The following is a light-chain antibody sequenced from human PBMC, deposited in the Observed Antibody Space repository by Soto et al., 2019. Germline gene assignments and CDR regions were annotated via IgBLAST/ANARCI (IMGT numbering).Light chain of an antibody. V-gene: IGKV3-20*01. CDR2: GTS. CDR3: QHYRSSWT. J-gene: IGKJ1*01. Sequence: EIVLTQSPGTLSLSPGERATLSCRASQSVSSSFLAWYQQKPGQPPRLLIYGTSSRATGIPERFSGSGCGTDFTLTNSRLEPEDFAVYYCQHYRSSWTFGRGTKVEV. CDR1: QSVSSSF.